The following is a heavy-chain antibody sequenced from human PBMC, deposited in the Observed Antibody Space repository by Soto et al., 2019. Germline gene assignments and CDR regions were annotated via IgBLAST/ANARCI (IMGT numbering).Heavy chain of an antibody. CDR1: GGSISSGGYS. V-gene: IGHV4-30-2*01. J-gene: IGHJ3*02. CDR3: ARVKGDTAMVTSAFDI. D-gene: IGHD5-18*01. Sequence: QLQLQESGSGLVKPSQTLSLTCAVSGGSISSGGYSWSWIRQPPGKGLEWIGYIYHSGSTYYNPSLKGRVTISXXRXNXXFSLKLSSVTAADTAVYYCARVKGDTAMVTSAFDIWGQGTMVTVSS. CDR2: IYHSGST.